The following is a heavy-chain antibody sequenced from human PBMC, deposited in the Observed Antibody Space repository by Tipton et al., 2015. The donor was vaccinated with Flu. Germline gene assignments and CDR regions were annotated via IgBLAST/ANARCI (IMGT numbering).Heavy chain of an antibody. Sequence: SLRLSCVVSGFTFSSYEMNWVRQAPGKGLEWVSYISSSGSTIYYVDSVKGRFTISRDNAKNSLYLQVNSLRAEDTAVYYCASKKYDFWSGYYSLDWGQGTLVTVSS. V-gene: IGHV3-48*03. CDR1: GFTFSSYE. CDR3: ASKKYDFWSGYYSLD. J-gene: IGHJ4*02. D-gene: IGHD3-3*01. CDR2: ISSSGSTI.